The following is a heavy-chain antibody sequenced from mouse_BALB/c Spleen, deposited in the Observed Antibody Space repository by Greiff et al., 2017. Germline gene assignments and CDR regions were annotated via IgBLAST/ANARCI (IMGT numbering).Heavy chain of an antibody. CDR3: AASYGFDDAMDY. Sequence: VQLKQSGAELVKPGASVKLSCTASGFNIKDTYMHWVKQRPEQGLEWIGRIDPANGNTKYDPKFQGKATITADTSSNTAYLQLSSLTSEDTAVYYCAASYGFDDAMDYWGQGTSVTVSS. V-gene: IGHV14-3*02. CDR1: GFNIKDTY. D-gene: IGHD2-9*01. J-gene: IGHJ4*01. CDR2: IDPANGNT.